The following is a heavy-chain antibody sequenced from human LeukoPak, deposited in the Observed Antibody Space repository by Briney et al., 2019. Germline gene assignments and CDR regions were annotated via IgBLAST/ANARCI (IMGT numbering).Heavy chain of an antibody. CDR1: GFTFSSYW. D-gene: IGHD1-1*01. CDR3: AREGYGDAFDI. J-gene: IGHJ3*02. Sequence: GGSLRLSCAASGFTFSSYWMHWVRQAPGKGLVWVSRINSDGGSTSYADSVKGRFTISRDNAKNTLYLQMNSLRAEDTAVYYCAREGYGDAFDIWGQGTMVTVSS. V-gene: IGHV3-74*01. CDR2: INSDGGST.